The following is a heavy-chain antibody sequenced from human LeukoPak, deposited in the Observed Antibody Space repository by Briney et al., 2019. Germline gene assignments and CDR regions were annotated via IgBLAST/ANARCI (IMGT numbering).Heavy chain of an antibody. J-gene: IGHJ6*03. Sequence: SETLSLTCTVSGGSINGYYWSWIWQPPGKGLEWIGYIYYSGSTNYNPSLKSRVTMSVDTSKNQFSLKLTSVTAADTAVYYCARLTSGSYSFYYYIGVWGKGTTVTVSS. CDR1: GGSINGYY. V-gene: IGHV4-59*01. D-gene: IGHD1-26*01. CDR2: IYYSGST. CDR3: ARLTSGSYSFYYYIGV.